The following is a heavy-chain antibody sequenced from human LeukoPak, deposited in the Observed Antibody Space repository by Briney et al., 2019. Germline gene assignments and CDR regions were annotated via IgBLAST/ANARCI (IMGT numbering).Heavy chain of an antibody. V-gene: IGHV1-69*01. J-gene: IGHJ6*04. CDR2: IIPIFGTA. Sequence: SSVKVSCKASGGTFSSYAISWVRQAPGQGLEWMGGIIPIFGTANYAQKFQGRVTITADESTSTAYMELSSLRSEDTDVYYCARDDIVVVPAAQRTYYYGMDVWGKGTTVTVSS. CDR3: ARDDIVVVPAAQRTYYYGMDV. CDR1: GGTFSSYA. D-gene: IGHD2-2*01.